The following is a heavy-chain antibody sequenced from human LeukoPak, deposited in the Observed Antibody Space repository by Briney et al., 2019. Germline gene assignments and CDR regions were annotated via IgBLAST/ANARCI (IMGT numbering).Heavy chain of an antibody. CDR3: TRDHGLDV. CDR2: INSDGSAT. J-gene: IGHJ6*02. Sequence: GGSLRLSCAAFGFTFSSYWMSWVRQAPGKGLMWVSQINSDGSATSCADPVKGRCTISRDNAKNMLYLEMNSLRVEDTAVYFCTRDHGLDVWGQGTTVTVSS. CDR1: GFTFSSYW. V-gene: IGHV3-74*01.